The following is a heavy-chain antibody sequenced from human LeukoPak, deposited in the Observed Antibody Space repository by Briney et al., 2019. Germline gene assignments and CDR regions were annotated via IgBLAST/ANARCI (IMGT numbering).Heavy chain of an antibody. CDR2: INPNSGGT. V-gene: IGHV1-2*02. D-gene: IGHD2-2*01. J-gene: IGHJ6*03. CDR3: ARANIVVVPAQGVYYYYYMDV. Sequence: GASVKVSCKASGYTFTGYYMHWVRQAPGQGLEWMGWINPNSGGTNYAQKFQGRVTMTRDTSISTAYMELSRLRSDDTAVYYCARANIVVVPAQGVYYYYYMDVWGKGTTVTVSS. CDR1: GYTFTGYY.